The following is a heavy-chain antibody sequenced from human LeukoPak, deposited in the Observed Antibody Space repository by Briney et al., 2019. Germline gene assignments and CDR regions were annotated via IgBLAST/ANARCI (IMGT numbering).Heavy chain of an antibody. J-gene: IGHJ4*02. CDR3: AKGDSTSCCRGEVY. V-gene: IGHV3-74*01. Sequence: GGSLRLSCAASGFTFSSYWMHWVRHAPGKGLVWVSRINTDGMSTTYADSVEGRFTISRDNSMNTLYLQMSSLRAEDTAIYYCAKGDSTSCCRGEVYWGQGTLVTVSS. D-gene: IGHD2-2*01. CDR1: GFTFSSYW. CDR2: INTDGMST.